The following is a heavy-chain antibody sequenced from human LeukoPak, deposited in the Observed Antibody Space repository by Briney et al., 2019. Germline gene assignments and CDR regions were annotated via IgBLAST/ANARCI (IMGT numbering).Heavy chain of an antibody. D-gene: IGHD5-12*01. CDR2: IKSEIDGGAT. Sequence: GGSLRLSCAASGFTFSNTWMNWVRQAPGKGLGCVGRIKSEIDGGATDYAAPVQGRFTISRDDSQATMYLQMNSLKTEDTAVYYCTTGGSVIVAGTRAFDIWGQGTMVTVSS. V-gene: IGHV3-15*07. CDR1: GFTFSNTW. J-gene: IGHJ3*02. CDR3: TTGGSVIVAGTRAFDI.